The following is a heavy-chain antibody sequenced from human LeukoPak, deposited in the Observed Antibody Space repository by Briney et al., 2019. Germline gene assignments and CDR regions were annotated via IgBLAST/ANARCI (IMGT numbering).Heavy chain of an antibody. CDR1: GGSISSGGYY. J-gene: IGHJ6*03. CDR3: ARVERYYYYYMDV. Sequence: SETLSLTCTVSGGSISSGGYYWSWIRQHPGKGLGWIGYIYYSGSTYYNPSLKSRVTISVDTSKNQFSLKLSSVTAADTAVYYCARVERYYYYYMDVWGKGTTVTVSS. V-gene: IGHV4-31*03. CDR2: IYYSGST. D-gene: IGHD1-1*01.